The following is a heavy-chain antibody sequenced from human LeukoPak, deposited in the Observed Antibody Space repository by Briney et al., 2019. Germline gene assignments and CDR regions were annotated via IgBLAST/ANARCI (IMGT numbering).Heavy chain of an antibody. CDR1: GYSISSGYY. CDR3: ARILGGIAARPDYFDY. D-gene: IGHD6-6*01. V-gene: IGHV4-38-2*01. J-gene: IGHJ4*02. CDR2: IHHSGST. Sequence: PSETLSLTCAVSGYSISSGYYWGWIRQPPGKGLEWIGSIHHSGSTYYNPSLKSRVTISVDTSKNQFSLKLSSVTAADTAVYYCARILGGIAARPDYFDYWGRGTLVTVSS.